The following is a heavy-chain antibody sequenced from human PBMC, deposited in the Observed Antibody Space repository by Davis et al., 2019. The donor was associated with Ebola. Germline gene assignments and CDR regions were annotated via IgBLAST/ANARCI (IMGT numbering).Heavy chain of an antibody. CDR2: IYWDDDK. Sequence: TLSLTCAVSGGFVSSGGYSWSWIRQPPGKALEWLALIYWDDDKRYSPSLKSRLTITKDTSKNQVVLTMTNMDPVDTATYYCAHRVITFGGGFDPWGQGTLVTVSS. J-gene: IGHJ5*02. CDR3: AHRVITFGGGFDP. CDR1: GGFVSSGGYS. D-gene: IGHD3-16*01. V-gene: IGHV2-5*08.